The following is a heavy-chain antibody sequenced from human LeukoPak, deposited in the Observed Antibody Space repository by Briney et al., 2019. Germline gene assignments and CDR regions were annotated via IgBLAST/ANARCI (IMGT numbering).Heavy chain of an antibody. D-gene: IGHD3-3*01. CDR1: GYSISSGYY. J-gene: IGHJ5*02. CDR2: IYHSGSI. V-gene: IGHV4-38-2*02. Sequence: SETLSLTCTVSGYSISSGYYWGWIRQPPGKGLEWIGSIYHSGSIYYNPSLKSRVTISVDTSKNQFSLKLSSVTAADTAVYYCAREPLYDFWSGYPYNWFDPWGQGTLVTVSS. CDR3: AREPLYDFWSGYPYNWFDP.